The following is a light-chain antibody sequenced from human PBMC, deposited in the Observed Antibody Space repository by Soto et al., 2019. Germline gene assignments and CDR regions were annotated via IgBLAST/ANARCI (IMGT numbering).Light chain of an antibody. CDR1: QSVSSN. Sequence: EIVMTQSPATLSVSPGERATLSCRASQSVSSNLAWHQQKPGQAPRRLIYGASTRATGIPARFSGSGSGTDFTLTISSLQSEDFAVYYCQQYKNWPRTFGQGTKVEIK. J-gene: IGKJ1*01. CDR2: GAS. CDR3: QQYKNWPRT. V-gene: IGKV3-15*01.